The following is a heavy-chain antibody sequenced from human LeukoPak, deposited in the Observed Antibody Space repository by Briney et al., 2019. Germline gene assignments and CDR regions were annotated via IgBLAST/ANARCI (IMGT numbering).Heavy chain of an antibody. J-gene: IGHJ6*04. V-gene: IGHV4-38-2*02. Sequence: SETLSLTCTVSDYRFRDDYFWAWIRQPPGKGLEWIGNIFHSGNTHYSPSLNNRVTISLDMSTNQFSLKLNSVTAADTAVYYCARVYCSTSDCYHRRADTYYAMDVWGTGTTVTVSS. CDR1: DYRFRDDYF. CDR2: IFHSGNT. D-gene: IGHD2-2*01. CDR3: ARVYCSTSDCYHRRADTYYAMDV.